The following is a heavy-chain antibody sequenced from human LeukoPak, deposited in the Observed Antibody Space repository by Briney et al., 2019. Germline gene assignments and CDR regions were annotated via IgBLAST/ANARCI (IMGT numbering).Heavy chain of an antibody. CDR3: AKGFRDTAMVMVLGY. CDR1: GFTFRSHA. D-gene: IGHD5-18*01. CDR2: IYENGGTT. J-gene: IGHJ4*02. V-gene: IGHV3-23*01. Sequence: GGSLRLSCVGSGFTFRSHAMSWVRQAPEKGLEFVSGIYENGGTTYYADSVKGRYTISRDNSKNTLYLQMNSLRAEDTAVYYCAKGFRDTAMVMVLGYWGQGTLVTVSS.